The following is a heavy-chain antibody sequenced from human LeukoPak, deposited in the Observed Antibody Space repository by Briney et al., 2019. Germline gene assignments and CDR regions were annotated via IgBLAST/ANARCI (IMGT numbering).Heavy chain of an antibody. CDR2: TYYRSKWYN. Sequence: SQTLSLTCAISGDSVSSNSATWNWVRQSPSRGLEWLGRTYYRSKWYNDYAASVKSRITIKPDTSKNQFSLQLNSVTPEDTAVYYCARDGMAVAVGYFDLWGRGTLVTVSS. CDR3: ARDGMAVAVGYFDL. V-gene: IGHV6-1*01. J-gene: IGHJ2*01. CDR1: GDSVSSNSAT. D-gene: IGHD6-19*01.